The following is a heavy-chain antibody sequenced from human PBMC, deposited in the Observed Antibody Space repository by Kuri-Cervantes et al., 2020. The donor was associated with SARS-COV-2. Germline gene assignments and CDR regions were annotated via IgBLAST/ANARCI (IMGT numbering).Heavy chain of an antibody. CDR1: GFTFSSYA. D-gene: IGHD6-13*01. J-gene: IGHJ4*02. Sequence: GGSLRLSCAASGFTFSSYAMSWVRQAPGKGLEWVSAISGSGGSTYYADSVKGRFTISRDNSKSTLYLQMNSLRAEDTAVYYCAKDIAGAAAGTGVDYWGQGTLVTVSS. V-gene: IGHV3-23*01. CDR3: AKDIAGAAAGTGVDY. CDR2: ISGSGGST.